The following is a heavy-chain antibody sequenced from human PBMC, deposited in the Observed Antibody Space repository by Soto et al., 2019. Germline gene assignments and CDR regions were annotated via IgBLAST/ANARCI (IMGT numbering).Heavy chain of an antibody. J-gene: IGHJ4*02. CDR2: IRGSHGNT. V-gene: IGHV3-23*01. CDR3: AKNVLGDGISVAAFDN. D-gene: IGHD3-16*01. CDR1: GFTFSNYA. Sequence: EVHLLQSGGGLVQPGGSLRLSCAASGFTFSNYAMSWVRQAPGKEPEWVSAIRGSHGNTFYADSVRGRFTISRDNSRNTLYLQTNSLRAGDAAIYYCAKNVLGDGISVAAFDNWGQGRLVTVSS.